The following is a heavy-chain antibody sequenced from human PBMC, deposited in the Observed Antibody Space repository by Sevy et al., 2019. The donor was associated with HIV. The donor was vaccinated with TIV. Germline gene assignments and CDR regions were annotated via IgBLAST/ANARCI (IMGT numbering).Heavy chain of an antibody. D-gene: IGHD3-3*01. CDR3: ARTRLIFGVVTSDAFDI. V-gene: IGHV1-18*01. J-gene: IGHJ3*02. Sequence: ASVQVSCKASGYTFTSYGISWVRQAPGQGLEWMGWISAYNGNTNYAQKLQGRVTMTTDTSTSTAYMELRSLRSDDTAVYYCARTRLIFGVVTSDAFDIWGQGTMVTVSS. CDR2: ISAYNGNT. CDR1: GYTFTSYG.